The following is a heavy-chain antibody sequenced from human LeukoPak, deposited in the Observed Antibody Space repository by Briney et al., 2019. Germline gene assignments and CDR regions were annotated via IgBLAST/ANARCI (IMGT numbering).Heavy chain of an antibody. D-gene: IGHD4-11*01. CDR3: ARGNDYSNLYYYYYMDV. J-gene: IGHJ6*03. V-gene: IGHV4-34*01. CDR1: DDSITMYY. CDR2: TNHSGST. Sequence: SETLSLTCTVSDDSITMYYWSWIRQPPGKGLEWIGETNHSGSTNYNPSLKSRVTISVDTSKNQFSLKLSSVTAADTAVYYCARGNDYSNLYYYYYMDVWGKGTTVTVSS.